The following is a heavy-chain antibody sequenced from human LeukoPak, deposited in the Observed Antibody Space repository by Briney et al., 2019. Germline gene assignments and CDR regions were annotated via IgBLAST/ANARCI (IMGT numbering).Heavy chain of an antibody. CDR3: ARHSLNYYDSSTAAFDI. CDR2: IDPSDSYT. D-gene: IGHD3-22*01. J-gene: IGHJ3*02. Sequence: GESLKISCKGSGYSFTSYWISWVRQMPGKGLEWMGRIDPSDSYTNYSPSFQGHVTISADKSISTAYLQWSSLKASDTAMYYCARHSLNYYDSSTAAFDIWGQGTMVTVSS. V-gene: IGHV5-10-1*01. CDR1: GYSFTSYW.